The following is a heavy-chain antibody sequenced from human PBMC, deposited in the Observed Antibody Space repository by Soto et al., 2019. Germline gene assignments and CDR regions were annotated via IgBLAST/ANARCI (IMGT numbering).Heavy chain of an antibody. CDR2: INSDGSST. V-gene: IGHV3-74*01. D-gene: IGHD5-18*01. CDR3: ARSVQRWLSDAFGI. Sequence: EVQLVESGGGLVQPGGSLRLSCAASGFTFSSYWMHWVRQAPGKGLVWVSRINSDGSSTSYADSVKGRCTISRDHAKNTLYLQMNSLRAEDTAVYYCARSVQRWLSDAFGIWGQGTMVTLSS. CDR1: GFTFSSYW. J-gene: IGHJ3*02.